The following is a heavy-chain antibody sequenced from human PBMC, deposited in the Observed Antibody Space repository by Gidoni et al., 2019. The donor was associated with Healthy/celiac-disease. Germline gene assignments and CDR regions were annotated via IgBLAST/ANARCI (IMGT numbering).Heavy chain of an antibody. V-gene: IGHV3-49*05. CDR2: IRSKAYGGTT. CDR3: TRGVDIVVVPAALFDY. Sequence: EVQLVESGGGLVKPGRSLRLSCTASGFTLGVYAMSWFRQAPGKGLEWVGFIRSKAYGGTTEYAASVKGRFTISRDDSKSIAYLQMNSLKTEDTAAYYCTRGVDIVVVPAALFDYWGQGTLVTVSS. D-gene: IGHD2-2*01. J-gene: IGHJ4*02. CDR1: GFTLGVYA.